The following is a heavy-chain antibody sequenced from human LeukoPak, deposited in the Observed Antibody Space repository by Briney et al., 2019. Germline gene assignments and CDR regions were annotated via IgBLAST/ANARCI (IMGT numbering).Heavy chain of an antibody. Sequence: PGGYLRLSCAASGFTCRDYNMNWGRQAPGEGLESVSYISSTSSTIYHADSVKCRFTISRDNAKHSLYLQMNSLRAEDTAVYYCARDFLEDSLWGQGTLVTVSS. V-gene: IGHV3-48*01. J-gene: IGHJ4*02. CDR1: GFTCRDYN. CDR2: ISSTSSTI. CDR3: ARDFLEDSL. D-gene: IGHD3-3*01.